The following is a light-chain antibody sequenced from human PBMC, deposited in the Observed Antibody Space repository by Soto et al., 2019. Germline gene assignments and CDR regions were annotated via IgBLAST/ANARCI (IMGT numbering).Light chain of an antibody. J-gene: IGKJ4*01. Sequence: AIWMTKSPSSFSASTGDRVTITCRASQGISSYLAWYQQKPGKAPKLLIYAASTLQSGVPSRFSGSGSGTDFTLTISCLQSEDFATYYCQQYYSYPLPFFGGGTKVDIK. CDR2: AAS. CDR3: QQYYSYPLPF. V-gene: IGKV1-8*01. CDR1: QGISSY.